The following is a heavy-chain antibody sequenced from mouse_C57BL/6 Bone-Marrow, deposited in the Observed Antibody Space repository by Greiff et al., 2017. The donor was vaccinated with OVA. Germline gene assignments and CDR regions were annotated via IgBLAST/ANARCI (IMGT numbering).Heavy chain of an antibody. D-gene: IGHD4-1*01. Sequence: EVKLQESGGGLVQPGGSLKLSCAASGFTFSDYYMYWVRQTPEKRLEWVAYISNGGGSTYYPDTVKGRFTISRDNAKNTLYLQMSRLKSEDTAMYYCARTELGYAMDYWGQGTSVTVSS. CDR3: ARTELGYAMDY. V-gene: IGHV5-12*01. CDR1: GFTFSDYY. J-gene: IGHJ4*01. CDR2: ISNGGGST.